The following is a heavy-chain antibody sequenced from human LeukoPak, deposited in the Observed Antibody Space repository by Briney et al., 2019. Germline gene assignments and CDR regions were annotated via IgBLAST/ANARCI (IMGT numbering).Heavy chain of an antibody. Sequence: PSETLSLTCTVSGGSISSYYWSWIRQPPGKGLEWIGYIYYSGSTNYNPSLKSRVTISVDTSKNQFSLKLSSVTAADTAVYYCARTPMYDILTGYRDAFDIWGQGTMVTVSS. CDR2: IYYSGST. J-gene: IGHJ3*02. V-gene: IGHV4-59*12. CDR3: ARTPMYDILTGYRDAFDI. D-gene: IGHD3-9*01. CDR1: GGSISSYY.